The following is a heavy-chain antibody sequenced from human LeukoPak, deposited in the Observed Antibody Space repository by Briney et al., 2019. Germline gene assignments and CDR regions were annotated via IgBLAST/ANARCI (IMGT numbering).Heavy chain of an antibody. CDR1: GFSLSAYW. J-gene: IGHJ3*02. CDR2: INTDGSST. D-gene: IGHD6-19*01. V-gene: IGHV3-74*01. Sequence: GGSLRLSCAASGFSLSAYWMTWVRQVPGKGLVWVSRINTDGSSTTYADSVKGRFTTSRDNSKNTLYLQMNSLRAEDTAVYYCARDLSVAGCFDIWGQGTMVTVSS. CDR3: ARDLSVAGCFDI.